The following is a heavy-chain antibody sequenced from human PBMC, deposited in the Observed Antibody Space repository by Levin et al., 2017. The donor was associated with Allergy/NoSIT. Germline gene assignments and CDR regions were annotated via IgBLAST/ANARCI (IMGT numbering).Heavy chain of an antibody. CDR1: GGSFSGYY. Sequence: SETLSLTCAVYGGSFSGYYWSWIRQPPGKGLEWIGEINHSGSTNYNPSLKSRVTISVDTSKNQFSLKLSSVTAADTAVYYCARGLSGYSGYGHHAPAGTIDYWGQGTLVTVSS. CDR3: ARGLSGYSGYGHHAPAGTIDY. J-gene: IGHJ4*02. V-gene: IGHV4-34*01. D-gene: IGHD5-12*01. CDR2: INHSGST.